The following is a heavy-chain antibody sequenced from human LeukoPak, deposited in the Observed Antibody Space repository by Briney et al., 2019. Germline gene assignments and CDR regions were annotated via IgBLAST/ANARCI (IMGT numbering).Heavy chain of an antibody. D-gene: IGHD3-10*01. Sequence: GGSLRLSCAASGLTFSSYAIHWVRQAPGKGLEWVALISYDGSHKDYVDSVKGRFTISRDNSMNTLYLQMNSLRAEDTAVYYCARVFYQAHYYGSGSGDYWGQGTLVTVSS. CDR1: GLTFSSYA. CDR3: ARVFYQAHYYGSGSGDY. CDR2: ISYDGSHK. J-gene: IGHJ4*02. V-gene: IGHV3-30*04.